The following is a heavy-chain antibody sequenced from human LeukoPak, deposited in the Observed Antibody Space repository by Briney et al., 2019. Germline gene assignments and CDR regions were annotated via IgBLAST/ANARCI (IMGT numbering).Heavy chain of an antibody. D-gene: IGHD2-2*01. CDR3: ARGGGGYCSSTSCRKFNWFDP. Sequence: SETLSLTCAVYGGPFSGYYWSWIRQSPGKGLEWIGEINHSGSTNYNPSLKSRVTISVDTSKNQFSLKLSSVTAADTAVYYCARGGGGYCSSTSCRKFNWFDPWGQGTLVTVSS. J-gene: IGHJ5*02. V-gene: IGHV4-34*01. CDR1: GGPFSGYY. CDR2: INHSGST.